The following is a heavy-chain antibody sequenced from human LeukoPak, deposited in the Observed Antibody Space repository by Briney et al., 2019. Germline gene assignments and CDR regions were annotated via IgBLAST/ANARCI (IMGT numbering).Heavy chain of an antibody. CDR1: GGSISRSSYY. V-gene: IGHV4-39*07. D-gene: IGHD6-19*01. CDR3: ARDRHSSGYYYGMDV. Sequence: PSETLSLTCTVSGGSISRSSYYWGWIRQPPGKGLEWIGSIYYSGSTYYDPSLKSRVTISVDTSKNQFSLKLSSMTAADTAVYYCARDRHSSGYYYGMDVWGQGTTVTVSS. CDR2: IYYSGST. J-gene: IGHJ6*02.